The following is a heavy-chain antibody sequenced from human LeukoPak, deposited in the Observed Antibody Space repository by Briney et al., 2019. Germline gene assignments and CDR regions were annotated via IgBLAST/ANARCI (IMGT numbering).Heavy chain of an antibody. J-gene: IGHJ5*02. Sequence: GGSLRLSCAASGFTFSTYSMNWVRQAPGKGLEWVSYIDTSGTTIYYADSVKGRFTISRDNAKNSLYLQMNSLRAEDTAVYYCARGSQAYYYGSGSYLTPPNNWFDPWGQGTLVTVSS. D-gene: IGHD3-10*01. CDR1: GFTFSTYS. CDR3: ARGSQAYYYGSGSYLTPPNNWFDP. V-gene: IGHV3-48*01. CDR2: IDTSGTTI.